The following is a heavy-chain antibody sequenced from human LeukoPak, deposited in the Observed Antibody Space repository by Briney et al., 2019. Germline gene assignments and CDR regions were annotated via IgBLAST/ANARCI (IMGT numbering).Heavy chain of an antibody. V-gene: IGHV3-74*01. J-gene: IGHJ4*02. CDR3: ARGGYSGSYYRFS. D-gene: IGHD6-25*01. CDR1: GFTLSDYW. Sequence: GGSLRLSCAASGFTLSDYWMHWVRQGPGKGPEWLSRTSKDGSDTFYADAAKGRFTDSRDNAKNTVYLQVTNVRPDDTAVYYCARGGYSGSYYRFSWGQGTVVTVAS. CDR2: TSKDGSDT.